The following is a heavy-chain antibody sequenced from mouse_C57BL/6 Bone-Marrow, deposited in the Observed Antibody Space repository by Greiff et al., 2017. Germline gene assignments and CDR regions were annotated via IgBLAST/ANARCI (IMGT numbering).Heavy chain of an antibody. CDR3: ASDGNYPWYFDV. Sequence: VQLKESGPGLVKPSQSLSLTCSVTGYSITSGYYWNWIRQFPGNKLEWMGYISYDGSNNYNPSLKNRISITRDTSKNQFFLKLNSVTTEDTATYYGASDGNYPWYFDVWGTGTTVTVSA. D-gene: IGHD2-1*01. CDR2: ISYDGSN. V-gene: IGHV3-6*01. CDR1: GYSITSGYY. J-gene: IGHJ1*03.